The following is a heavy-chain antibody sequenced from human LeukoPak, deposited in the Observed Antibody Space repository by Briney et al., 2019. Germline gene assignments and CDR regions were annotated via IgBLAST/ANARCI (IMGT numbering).Heavy chain of an antibody. CDR2: MNPNSGNT. CDR1: GYTFTSYD. D-gene: IGHD3-10*01. V-gene: IGHV1-8*03. J-gene: IGHJ6*03. Sequence: ASVKVSCKASGYTFTSYDINWVRQATAQGLEWMGWMNPNSGNTGYAQKFQGRVTITRNTSISTAYMELSSLRSEDTAVYYCARGGPPNYYGSGPGYYYMDVWGKGTTVTVSS. CDR3: ARGGPPNYYGSGPGYYYMDV.